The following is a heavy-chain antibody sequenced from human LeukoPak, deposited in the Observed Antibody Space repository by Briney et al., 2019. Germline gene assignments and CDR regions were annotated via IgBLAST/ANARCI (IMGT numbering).Heavy chain of an antibody. D-gene: IGHD2-8*01. CDR3: TTREVVPILRDV. CDR2: IKSKTDGGTT. Sequence: PGGTLRLSCAASGFAFSNARMSWVRQAPGKGLEWGGRIKSKTDGGTTDYAAPVKGRFTISRDDSKNTLYLQMNSLKTEDTAVYYCTTREVVPILRDVWGKGTTVTVSS. J-gene: IGHJ6*04. CDR1: GFAFSNAR. V-gene: IGHV3-15*01.